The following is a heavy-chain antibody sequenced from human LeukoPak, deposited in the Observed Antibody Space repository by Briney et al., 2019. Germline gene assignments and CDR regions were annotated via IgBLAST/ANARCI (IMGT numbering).Heavy chain of an antibody. CDR2: IYYSGST. CDR3: AHHRALYGSGRYDAFDI. J-gene: IGHJ3*02. Sequence: SETLSLTCTVSGGSISSYYWSWIRQPPGKGLEWIGYIYYSGSTNYNPSLKGRVTISVDTSKNQFSLKLSSVTAADTAVYYCAHHRALYGSGRYDAFDIWGQGTMVTVSS. CDR1: GGSISSYY. D-gene: IGHD3-10*01. V-gene: IGHV4-59*08.